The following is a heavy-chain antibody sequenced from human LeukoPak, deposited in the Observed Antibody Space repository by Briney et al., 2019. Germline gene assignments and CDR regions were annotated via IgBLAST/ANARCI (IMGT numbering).Heavy chain of an antibody. CDR1: GGSISSGGYY. CDR2: IYYSGST. V-gene: IGHV4-31*03. D-gene: IGHD3-10*01. Sequence: SQTLSLTCTVSGGSISSGGYYWSWIRQHPGKGLEWIGYIYYSGSTYYNPSLKSRVTISVDTSKNQFSLKLSFVTAADTAVYYCARDSPAGSGPIISIAFDIWGQGTMVTVSS. CDR3: ARDSPAGSGPIISIAFDI. J-gene: IGHJ3*02.